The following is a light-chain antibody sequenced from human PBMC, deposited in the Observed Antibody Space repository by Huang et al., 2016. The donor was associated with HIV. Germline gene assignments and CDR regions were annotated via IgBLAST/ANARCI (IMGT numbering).Light chain of an antibody. CDR1: QSIRKF. Sequence: DIQMTQSPSSLSASVGDRVTIACRASQSIRKFLNWYQQKPGEAPKLLMHSASSLLRGVPSRFSGSGSGTDFTLTITSLQPEDFATYYCQQTDTTPRTFGQGTKV. V-gene: IGKV1-39*01. J-gene: IGKJ1*01. CDR2: SAS. CDR3: QQTDTTPRT.